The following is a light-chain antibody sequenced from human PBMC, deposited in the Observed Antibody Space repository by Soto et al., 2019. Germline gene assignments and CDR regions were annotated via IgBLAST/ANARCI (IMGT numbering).Light chain of an antibody. CDR2: GAS. CDR1: QSVSSN. J-gene: IGKJ1*01. Sequence: EIVMTQSPATLSVSPGERATLSCRASQSVSSNLAWYQQKPGQAPRLLIYGASTRATGIPARFSGSGSGTDFTLTISRLQSEDLAVYYCQQCHNWPRTFGQGTKVDIK. CDR3: QQCHNWPRT. V-gene: IGKV3-15*01.